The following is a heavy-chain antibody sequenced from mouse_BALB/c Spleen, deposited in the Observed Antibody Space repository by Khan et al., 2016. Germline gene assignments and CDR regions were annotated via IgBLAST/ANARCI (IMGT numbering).Heavy chain of an antibody. J-gene: IGHJ3*01. D-gene: IGHD1-1*02. V-gene: IGHV3-2*02. CDR2: ISYSGDT. CDR1: GYSITSDYA. Sequence: EVQLQESGPGLVKPSQSLSLTCTVTGYSITSDYAWNWIRQFPGNKLVWLGYISYSGDTHYTPPLTSRISITRDTSKNQFFLQWNSVTAEDTATYYCAREDYSWFAYWGQGTLVTVSA. CDR3: AREDYSWFAY.